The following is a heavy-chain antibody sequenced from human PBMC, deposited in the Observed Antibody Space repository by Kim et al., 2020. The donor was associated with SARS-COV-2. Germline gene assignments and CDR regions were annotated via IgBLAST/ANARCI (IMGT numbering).Heavy chain of an antibody. CDR3: ARGLSYSSGWSNYYYHYGMDV. D-gene: IGHD6-19*01. J-gene: IGHJ6*02. CDR2: INPNSGGT. V-gene: IGHV1-2*02. Sequence: ASVKVSCKASGYTFTGYYMHWVRQAPGQGLEWMGWINPNSGGTNYAQKFQGRVTMTRDTSISTAYMELSRLRSDDTAVYYCARGLSYSSGWSNYYYHYGMDVWGQGTTVNVSS. CDR1: GYTFTGYY.